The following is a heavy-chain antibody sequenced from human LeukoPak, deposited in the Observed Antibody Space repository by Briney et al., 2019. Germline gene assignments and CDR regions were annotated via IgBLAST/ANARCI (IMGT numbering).Heavy chain of an antibody. CDR3: ARHSSSWYGVDY. CDR2: IYYSGST. J-gene: IGHJ4*02. Sequence: SETLSLTCTVSGGSISSPYWTWIRQPPGKGLEWIGYIYYSGSTNYNPSLKSRVTISVDTSKNQFSLKLSSVTAADTAVYYCARHSSSWYGVDYWGQGTLVTVSS. V-gene: IGHV4-59*11. D-gene: IGHD6-13*01. CDR1: GGSISSPY.